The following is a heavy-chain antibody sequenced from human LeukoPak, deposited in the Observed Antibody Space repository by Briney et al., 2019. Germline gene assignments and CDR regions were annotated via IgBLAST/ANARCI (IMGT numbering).Heavy chain of an antibody. Sequence: GASVKVSCKASGYTFTSYYMHWVRQAPGQGLEWMGGIIPIFGTANYAQKFQGRVTITADESTSTAYMELSSLRSEDTAVYYCARLTGDGDGYNYEFDYWGQGTLVTVSS. D-gene: IGHD5-24*01. J-gene: IGHJ4*02. CDR1: GYTFTSYY. CDR2: IIPIFGTA. CDR3: ARLTGDGDGYNYEFDY. V-gene: IGHV1-69*13.